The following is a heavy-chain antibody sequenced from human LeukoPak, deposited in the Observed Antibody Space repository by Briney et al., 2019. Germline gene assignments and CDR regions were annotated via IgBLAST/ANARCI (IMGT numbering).Heavy chain of an antibody. J-gene: IGHJ6*03. CDR1: GYSFTSYA. CDR3: ARSYSSTWCSYYYYMDV. V-gene: IGHV1-18*01. D-gene: IGHD6-13*01. CDR2: ISGSNGHT. Sequence: GASVKVSCKASGYSFTSYAITWVRQAPGQGLECMGGISGSNGHTNYAQKFQGRVTMTTDTSTNTTYMELRSLRSDDTAVYYCARSYSSTWCSYYYYMDVWGKGTTVTVSS.